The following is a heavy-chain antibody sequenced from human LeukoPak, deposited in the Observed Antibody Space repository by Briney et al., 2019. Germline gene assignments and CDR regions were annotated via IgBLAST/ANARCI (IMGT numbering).Heavy chain of an antibody. Sequence: ASVKVSCKVSGYTLTELSMHWVRQAPGKGLEWMGGFDPEDGETIYAQKFQGRVTMTEDTSTDTAYMELSSLRSEDTAVYYCAAWGGCSGGSCYPGRAFDIWGQGTMVTVSS. CDR3: AAWGGCSGGSCYPGRAFDI. V-gene: IGHV1-24*01. J-gene: IGHJ3*02. D-gene: IGHD2-15*01. CDR2: FDPEDGET. CDR1: GYTLTELS.